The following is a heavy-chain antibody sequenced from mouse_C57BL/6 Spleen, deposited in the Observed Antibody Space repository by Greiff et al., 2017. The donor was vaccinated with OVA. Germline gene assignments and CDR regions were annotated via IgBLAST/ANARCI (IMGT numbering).Heavy chain of an antibody. J-gene: IGHJ3*01. D-gene: IGHD1-1*01. CDR2: ISSGSSTI. CDR3: ARDYNGREAVAY. Sequence: EVKLMESGGGLVKPGGSLKLSCAASGFTFSDYGMHWVRQAPEKGLEWVAYISSGSSTIYYADTVKGRFTISRDNAKNTLFLQITSLRSEDTAMYYCARDYNGREAVAYWGQGTLVTVSA. V-gene: IGHV5-17*01. CDR1: GFTFSDYG.